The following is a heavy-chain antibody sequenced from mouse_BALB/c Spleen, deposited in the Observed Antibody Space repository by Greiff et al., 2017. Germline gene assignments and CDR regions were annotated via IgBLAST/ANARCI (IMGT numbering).Heavy chain of an antibody. V-gene: IGHV1-69*01. CDR2: IDTSDSYT. Sequence: VQLQQPGAELVMPGASVKMSCKASGYTFTDYWMHWVKQRPGQGLEWIGAIDTSDSYTSYNQKFKGKATLTVDESSSTAYMQLSSLTSEDSAVYYCARGGTTVDWYFDVWGAGTTVTVSS. CDR1: GYTFTDYW. J-gene: IGHJ1*01. CDR3: ARGGTTVDWYFDV. D-gene: IGHD1-1*01.